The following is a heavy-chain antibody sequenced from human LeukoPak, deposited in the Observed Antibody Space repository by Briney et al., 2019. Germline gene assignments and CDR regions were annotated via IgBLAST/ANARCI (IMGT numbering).Heavy chain of an antibody. CDR2: ISSSSSYI. V-gene: IGHV3-21*01. J-gene: IGHJ4*02. Sequence: GGSLRLSCAASGFTFSSYSMNWVRQAPGKGLEWVSSISSSSSYIYYADSVKGRFTISRDNAKNSLYLQMNSLRAEDTAVYYCARVDDILTGYVDYWGQETLVTVSS. CDR3: ARVDDILTGYVDY. CDR1: GFTFSSYS. D-gene: IGHD3-9*01.